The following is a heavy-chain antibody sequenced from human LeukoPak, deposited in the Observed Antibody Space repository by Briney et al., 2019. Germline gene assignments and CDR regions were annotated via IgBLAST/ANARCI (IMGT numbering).Heavy chain of an antibody. J-gene: IGHJ4*02. Sequence: SQTLSLTCAISGDSVSSNSAAWNWIRQSPSRGLEWLGRTYYRYKWYNDYAVCVKSRITINPDTSQNQFSLQLNSVTPEDTAVYYCARERVVYSGYVGYFDYWGQGTLVTVSS. CDR2: TYYRYKWYN. V-gene: IGHV6-1*01. CDR1: GDSVSSNSAA. CDR3: ARERVVYSGYVGYFDY. D-gene: IGHD5-12*01.